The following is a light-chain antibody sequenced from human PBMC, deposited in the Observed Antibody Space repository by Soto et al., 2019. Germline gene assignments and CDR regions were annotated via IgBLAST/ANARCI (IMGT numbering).Light chain of an antibody. J-gene: IGLJ1*01. CDR1: SSDIEKYNL. CDR2: EVS. CDR3: CSYAGSRAPYL. Sequence: QSALTQPGSVSGSPGQSITVSCSGTSSDIEKYNLVSWYQQYPGKVPKLLISEVSKRPSGVSDHFSCSKSGNIASLTISWLQAEDEADYYCCSYAGSRAPYLFGTGTNLTVL. V-gene: IGLV2-23*02.